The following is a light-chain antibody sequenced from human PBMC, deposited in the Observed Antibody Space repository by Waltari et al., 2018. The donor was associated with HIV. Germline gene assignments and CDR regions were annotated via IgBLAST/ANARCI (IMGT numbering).Light chain of an antibody. CDR2: DTS. CDR3: QHDDSRLSIT. V-gene: IGKV1-33*01. Sequence: DIQMTQSPSSLSASVGDRVTITCQASQDISNSLNWYQQKPGRAPKLLIYDTSNLETGVPSRVSGSGSGTDFTFTISSLQPEDIATYYCQHDDSRLSITFGQGTRLDIK. CDR1: QDISNS. J-gene: IGKJ5*01.